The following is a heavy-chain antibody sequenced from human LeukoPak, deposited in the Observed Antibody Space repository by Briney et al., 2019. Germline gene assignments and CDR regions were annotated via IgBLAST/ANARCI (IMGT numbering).Heavy chain of an antibody. Sequence: ASVTVSCKASCYPFSSYAVSWVRQAPGHGLEWIGWISAYNGNTNYAQKFQGRINMTIDTSTTTAYMELRSLRSDDTAVYYCARRSIVPNWYYYGMDVWGKGTTVTVSS. CDR1: CYPFSSYA. D-gene: IGHD3-16*02. CDR3: ARRSIVPNWYYYGMDV. V-gene: IGHV1-18*04. CDR2: ISAYNGNT. J-gene: IGHJ6*04.